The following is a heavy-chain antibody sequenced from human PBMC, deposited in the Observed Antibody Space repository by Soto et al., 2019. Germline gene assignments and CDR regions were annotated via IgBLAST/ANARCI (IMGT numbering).Heavy chain of an antibody. J-gene: IGHJ4*02. V-gene: IGHV3-23*01. CDR3: AKVYGITIFGVAPDIDY. D-gene: IGHD3-3*01. Sequence: PGGSLRLSCAASGFTFSSYAMSWVRQAPGKGLEWVSAISGSGGSTYYADSVKGRFTISRDNSKNTLYLQMNSLRAEDTAVYYCAKVYGITIFGVAPDIDYWGQGTLVTVSS. CDR2: ISGSGGST. CDR1: GFTFSSYA.